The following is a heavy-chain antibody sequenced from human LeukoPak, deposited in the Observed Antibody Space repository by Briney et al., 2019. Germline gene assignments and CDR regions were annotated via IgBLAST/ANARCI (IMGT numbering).Heavy chain of an antibody. Sequence: PGGSLRLSCAASGFTFSSYAMHWVRQAPGKGLEGVAVISYDGSNKYYADSVKGRFTISRDNSKNTLYLQMNSLRAEDTAVYYCARDQSSGWSPIFDYWGQGTLVTVSS. CDR2: ISYDGSNK. J-gene: IGHJ4*02. CDR3: ARDQSSGWSPIFDY. CDR1: GFTFSSYA. V-gene: IGHV3-30-3*01. D-gene: IGHD6-19*01.